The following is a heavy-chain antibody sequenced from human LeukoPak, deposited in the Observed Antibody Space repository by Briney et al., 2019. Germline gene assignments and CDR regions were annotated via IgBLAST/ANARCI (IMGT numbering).Heavy chain of an antibody. D-gene: IGHD2-15*01. CDR3: ARDGYCSGGSCYHEIIDY. V-gene: IGHV1-69*05. J-gene: IGHJ4*02. CDR2: IIPIFGTA. Sequence: ASVKVSCKASGGTFSSYAISWVRQAPGQGLEWMGGIIPIFGTANYAQKLQGRVTMTTDTSTSTAYMELRSLRSDDTAVYYCARDGYCSGGSCYHEIIDYWGQGTLVTVSS. CDR1: GGTFSSYA.